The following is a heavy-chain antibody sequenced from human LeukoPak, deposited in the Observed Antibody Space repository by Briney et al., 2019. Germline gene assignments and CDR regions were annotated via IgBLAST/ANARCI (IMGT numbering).Heavy chain of an antibody. V-gene: IGHV4-34*01. CDR3: ARGRYSSSWYLHTNWFDP. Sequence: SETLSLTCAVYGGSFSGYYWSWIRQPPGKGLEWIGEINHSGSTNYNPSLKSRVTISVDTSKNQFSLKLSSVTAADTAVYYCARGRYSSSWYLHTNWFDPWGQGTLVTVSS. CDR2: INHSGST. J-gene: IGHJ5*02. CDR1: GGSFSGYY. D-gene: IGHD6-13*01.